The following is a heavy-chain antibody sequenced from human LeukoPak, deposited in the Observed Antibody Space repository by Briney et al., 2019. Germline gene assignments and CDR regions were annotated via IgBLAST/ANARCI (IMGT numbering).Heavy chain of an antibody. Sequence: ASVKVSCKASGYTFTSYGISWVRQAPGQGPEWMGWISAYNGNTNYAQKLQGRVTMTTDTSTSTAYMELRSLRSDDTAVYYCARSDYDSSGFPFDYWGQGTLVTVSS. CDR1: GYTFTSYG. J-gene: IGHJ4*02. V-gene: IGHV1-18*01. CDR2: ISAYNGNT. D-gene: IGHD3-22*01. CDR3: ARSDYDSSGFPFDY.